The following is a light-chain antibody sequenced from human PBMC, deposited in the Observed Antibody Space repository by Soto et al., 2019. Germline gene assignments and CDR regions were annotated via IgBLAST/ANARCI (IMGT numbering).Light chain of an antibody. J-gene: IGLJ2*01. CDR2: GNT. V-gene: IGLV1-40*01. Sequence: QSALTQPPSVSGAPGQRVTISCTGSSSNIGAGYDVRWYQQLPGRAPKLLIYGNTNRPSGVPDRFSGSKSGTSASLAITGLQAEDEADYYCLSFDSSLRVVFGGGTKVTVL. CDR3: LSFDSSLRVV. CDR1: SSNIGAGYD.